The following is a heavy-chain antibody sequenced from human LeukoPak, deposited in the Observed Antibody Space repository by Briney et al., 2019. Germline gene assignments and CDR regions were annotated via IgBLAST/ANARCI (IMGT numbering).Heavy chain of an antibody. D-gene: IGHD2-2*01. V-gene: IGHV4-39*02. J-gene: IGHJ6*03. Sequence: SETLSLTCTVSGGSISSSSYYWGWIRQPPGKGLEWIGTILYSGTSYYNPSLKSRVTISVDMSKNQFSLKLSSVTAADTAVYYCARDDYAGYYYYYMDVWGKGTTVTVSS. CDR1: GGSISSSSYY. CDR2: ILYSGTS. CDR3: ARDDYAGYYYYYMDV.